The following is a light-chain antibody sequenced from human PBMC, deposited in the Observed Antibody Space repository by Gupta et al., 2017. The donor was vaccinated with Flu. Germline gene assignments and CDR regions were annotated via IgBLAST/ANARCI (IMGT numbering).Light chain of an antibody. Sequence: QPALTQPPSASGSPGQSGTISCSGGTSDIGSTTVSWYQQRPGTAPKLLIYGDNHRPPGGPDRFSGSKSGSSASLAISGRQSGGEAGNYCAAWDDSLNGYVFGTGTRVTVL. CDR2: GDN. V-gene: IGLV1-44*01. CDR3: AAWDDSLNGYV. J-gene: IGLJ1*01. CDR1: TSDIGSTT.